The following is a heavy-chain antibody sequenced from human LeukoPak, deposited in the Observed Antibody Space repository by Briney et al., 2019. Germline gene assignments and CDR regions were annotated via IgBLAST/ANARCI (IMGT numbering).Heavy chain of an antibody. V-gene: IGHV3-30*18. CDR1: GFAFSSDG. J-gene: IGHJ4*02. Sequence: GGSLRLSCAASGFAFSSDGMHWVRQAPGKGLEWVAVISYDGSNKYYADSVKGRFTISRDNSKNTLYLQMNSLRAEDTAVYYCAKVGGGGRTGTSFVHFDYWGQGTLVTVSS. CDR2: ISYDGSNK. CDR3: AKVGGGGRTGTSFVHFDY. D-gene: IGHD1-7*01.